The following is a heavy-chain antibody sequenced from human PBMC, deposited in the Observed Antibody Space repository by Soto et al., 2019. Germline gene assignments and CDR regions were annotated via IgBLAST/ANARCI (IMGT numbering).Heavy chain of an antibody. CDR3: ARNQTPRQYCSGGSCSTDFDY. D-gene: IGHD2-15*01. Sequence: QLQLVQSGAEVKKPGASVKVSCKASGYTFTSYYMHWVRQAPGQGLEWMGIINPSGGSTSYAQKFQGRVTMTRDTSTSTVYMELSSLRSEDTAVYYCARNQTPRQYCSGGSCSTDFDYWGQGTLVTVSS. V-gene: IGHV1-46*01. CDR2: INPSGGST. J-gene: IGHJ4*02. CDR1: GYTFTSYY.